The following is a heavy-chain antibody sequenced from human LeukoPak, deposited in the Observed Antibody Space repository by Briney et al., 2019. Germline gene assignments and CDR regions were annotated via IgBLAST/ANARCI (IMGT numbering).Heavy chain of an antibody. V-gene: IGHV3-21*01. CDR1: GFTFSTYS. J-gene: IGHJ4*02. Sequence: GGSLRLSCVASGFTFSTYSMNWVRQAPGKGLEWVSSITSSSDYIYYADSVKGRFTISRDNSKNTLYLQMNSLRAEDTAVYYCAREGPYYFDYWGQGTLVTVSS. CDR2: ITSSSDYI. CDR3: AREGPYYFDY.